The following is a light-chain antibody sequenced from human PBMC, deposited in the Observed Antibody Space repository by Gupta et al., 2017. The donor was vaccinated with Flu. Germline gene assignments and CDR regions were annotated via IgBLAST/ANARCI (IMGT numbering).Light chain of an antibody. CDR2: EVS. Sequence: ITISCTRTSSDVGGYNYVSWYQQHPGKAPKLMIYEVSNRSSGVSNRFSGSKSGNTASLTISGLQAEDEADYYCSSYTSSSTPWVFGGGTKLTVL. J-gene: IGLJ3*02. V-gene: IGLV2-14*01. CDR1: SSDVGGYNY. CDR3: SSYTSSSTPWV.